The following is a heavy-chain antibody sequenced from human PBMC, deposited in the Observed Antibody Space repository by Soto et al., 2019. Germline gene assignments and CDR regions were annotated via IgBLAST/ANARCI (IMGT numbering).Heavy chain of an antibody. V-gene: IGHV4-38-2*01. Sequence: SETLSLTCAVSGYSISSGYYWGWLRQPPGKGLEWIGSIYHGGSTYYNPSLKSRVTISVDTSKNQFSLKLSSVTAADTAVYYCARGWHYDYVWGSYRQAFDIWGQGTMVTVSS. J-gene: IGHJ3*02. CDR3: ARGWHYDYVWGSYRQAFDI. D-gene: IGHD3-16*02. CDR2: IYHGGST. CDR1: GYSISSGYY.